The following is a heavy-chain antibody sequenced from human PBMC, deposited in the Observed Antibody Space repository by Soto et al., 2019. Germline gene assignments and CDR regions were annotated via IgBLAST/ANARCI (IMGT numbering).Heavy chain of an antibody. CDR3: ARGGYSSGWYGGGYYYYYGIDV. V-gene: IGHV4-4*07. CDR2: IYTSGST. J-gene: IGHJ6*02. CDR1: GGPISSYY. Sequence: SETLSLTCTVSGGPISSYYWSWSRQPSGKGLEWIGRIYTSGSTNYNPSLKSRVTMSVDTSKNQFSLKLSSVTAADTAVYYCARGGYSSGWYGGGYYYYYGIDVWGQGTTVTVSS. D-gene: IGHD6-19*01.